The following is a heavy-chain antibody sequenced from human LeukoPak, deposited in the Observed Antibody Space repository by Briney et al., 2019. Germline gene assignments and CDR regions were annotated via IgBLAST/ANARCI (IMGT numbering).Heavy chain of an antibody. CDR1: GGTFSSYA. CDR2: IIPIFGTA. V-gene: IGHV1-69*13. Sequence: ASVKVSCKASGGTFSSYAISRVRQAPGQGLEWMGGIIPIFGTANYAQKFQGRVTITADESTSTAYMELSSLRSEDTAVYYCARIGLGTYYGSGSYEAFDPWGQGTLVTVSS. CDR3: ARIGLGTYYGSGSYEAFDP. D-gene: IGHD3-10*01. J-gene: IGHJ5*02.